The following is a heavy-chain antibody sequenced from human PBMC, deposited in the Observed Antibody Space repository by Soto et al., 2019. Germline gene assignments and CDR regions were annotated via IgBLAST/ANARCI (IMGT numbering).Heavy chain of an antibody. D-gene: IGHD3-3*01. CDR2: IYYSGRT. CDR3: ARHELVPYDFWSGYYPLYFDY. Sequence: QLQLQESGPGLVKPSETLSLTCTVSGGSISSSSYYWGWIRQPPGKGLEWIGSIYYSGRTYYNPYLMSRGTLSVDTSKNQYSLKLSSVTAADTAVYYCARHELVPYDFWSGYYPLYFDYWGQGTLVTVSS. V-gene: IGHV4-39*01. J-gene: IGHJ4*02. CDR1: GGSISSSSYY.